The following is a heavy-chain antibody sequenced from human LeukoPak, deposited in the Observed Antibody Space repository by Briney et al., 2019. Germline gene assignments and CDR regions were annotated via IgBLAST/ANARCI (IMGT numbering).Heavy chain of an antibody. Sequence: PSEILSLTCAVYGGSFSGYYWSWIRQPPGKGLEWIGEINHSGSTNYNPSLKSRVTISVDMSKNQFSLKLSSVTAADTAVYYCARLRRVAARPPSYYYMDVWGKGTTVTVSS. V-gene: IGHV4-34*01. CDR1: GGSFSGYY. CDR3: ARLRRVAARPPSYYYMDV. J-gene: IGHJ6*03. CDR2: INHSGST. D-gene: IGHD6-6*01.